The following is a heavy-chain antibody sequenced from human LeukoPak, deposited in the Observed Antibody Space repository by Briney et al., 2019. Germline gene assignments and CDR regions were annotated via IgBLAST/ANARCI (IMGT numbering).Heavy chain of an antibody. Sequence: PGGPLRLSCAASGFTFSSYSMNWVRQAPGKGLEWVSSISSSSSYIYYADSVKGRFTISRDNAKNSLYLQMNSLRAEDTAVYYCARKGDSSWYVLSWFDPWGQGTLVTVSS. V-gene: IGHV3-21*01. CDR1: GFTFSSYS. CDR3: ARKGDSSWYVLSWFDP. J-gene: IGHJ5*02. CDR2: ISSSSSYI. D-gene: IGHD6-13*01.